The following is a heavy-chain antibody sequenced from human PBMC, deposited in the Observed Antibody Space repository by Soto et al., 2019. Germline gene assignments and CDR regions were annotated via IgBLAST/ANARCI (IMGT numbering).Heavy chain of an antibody. D-gene: IGHD2-15*01. Sequence: EVQLVESGGGLVQPGGSLRLSCAASGFTFSDHYMDWVRQAPGKGLEWVGRTRNKANSYTTEYAASVKGRFTISRDDSKNSLYLQMNSLKTEDTAVYYCARGSGGYCSGGSCYGIDYWGQGTLVTVSS. CDR3: ARGSGGYCSGGSCYGIDY. CDR2: TRNKANSYTT. V-gene: IGHV3-72*01. J-gene: IGHJ4*02. CDR1: GFTFSDHY.